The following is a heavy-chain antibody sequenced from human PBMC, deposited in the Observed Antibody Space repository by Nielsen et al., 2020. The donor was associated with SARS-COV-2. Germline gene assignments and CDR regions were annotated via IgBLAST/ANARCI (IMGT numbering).Heavy chain of an antibody. CDR2: ISSSSTI. Sequence: GESLKISCAASGFTFSSYSMNWVRQAPGKGLEWVSYISSSSTIYYADSVKGRFTISRDNAKNSLYLQMNSLRAEDTAVYYCARDGSPYYYDSSGYYSYWGQGTLVTVSS. CDR3: ARDGSPYYYDSSGYYSY. CDR1: GFTFSSYS. V-gene: IGHV3-48*01. D-gene: IGHD3-22*01. J-gene: IGHJ4*02.